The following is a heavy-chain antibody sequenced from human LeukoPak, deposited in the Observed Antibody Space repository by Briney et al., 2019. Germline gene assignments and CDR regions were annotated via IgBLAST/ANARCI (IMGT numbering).Heavy chain of an antibody. CDR2: IRSSGSTI. J-gene: IGHJ4*02. D-gene: IGHD6-13*01. Sequence: GGSLRLSRAASGFTFSSYEMNWVRQAPGKGLEWVSYIRSSGSTIYYADSVKGRFTISSDNAKNSLYLQMNSLRAEDTAVYYCASSRGSWPDYFDYWGQGTLVTVSS. V-gene: IGHV3-48*03. CDR1: GFTFSSYE. CDR3: ASSRGSWPDYFDY.